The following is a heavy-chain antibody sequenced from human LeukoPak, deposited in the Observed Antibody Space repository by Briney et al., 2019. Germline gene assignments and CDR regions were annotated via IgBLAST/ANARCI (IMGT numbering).Heavy chain of an antibody. CDR2: ISGSGGST. Sequence: GGSLRLSCAASGFTFSSYGMSWVRQAPGKGLEWVSAISGSGGSTYYADSVKGRFTISRDNSKNTLYLQMNSLRAEDTAVYYCAKDRSGLRESLAEYFQHWGQGTLVTVSS. J-gene: IGHJ1*01. CDR1: GFTFSSYG. V-gene: IGHV3-23*01. D-gene: IGHD3-10*01. CDR3: AKDRSGLRESLAEYFQH.